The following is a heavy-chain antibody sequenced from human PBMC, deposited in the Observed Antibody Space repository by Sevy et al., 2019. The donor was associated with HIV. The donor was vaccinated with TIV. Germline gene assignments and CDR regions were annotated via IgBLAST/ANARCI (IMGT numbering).Heavy chain of an antibody. D-gene: IGHD5-18*01. CDR1: GYTFTGQY. CDR2: INPNSGDT. CDR3: SRDLRLRGYSYGCFDY. V-gene: IGHV1-2*02. Sequence: ASVKVSCKASGYTFTGQYIHWVRQAPGQGLEWMGWINPNSGDTKYAQEFKGRVTMTRDTSISTAYMELSGLKSDDTAVLYCSRDLRLRGYSYGCFDYWGQGTLVTVSS. J-gene: IGHJ4*02.